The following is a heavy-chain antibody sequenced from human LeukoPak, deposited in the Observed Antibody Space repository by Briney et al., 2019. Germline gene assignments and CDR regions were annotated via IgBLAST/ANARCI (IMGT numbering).Heavy chain of an antibody. V-gene: IGHV3-13*01. CDR1: GFTFSSYD. Sequence: GGSLRLSCAASGFTFSSYDMHWVRQATGKGLEWVSAIGTAGDTYYPGSVKGRFTISRENAKNSLYLQMNSLRAGDTAVYYCARSKTYYYGSGGYWFLAYYYYGMDVWGQGTTVIVSS. J-gene: IGHJ6*02. D-gene: IGHD3-10*01. CDR2: IGTAGDT. CDR3: ARSKTYYYGSGGYWFLAYYYYGMDV.